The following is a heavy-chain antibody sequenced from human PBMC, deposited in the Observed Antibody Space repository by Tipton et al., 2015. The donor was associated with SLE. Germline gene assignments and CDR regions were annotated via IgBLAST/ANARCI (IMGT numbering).Heavy chain of an antibody. CDR1: SFTFSSYW. CDR3: ARDEYRYDATGYHLLGHFDF. CDR2: ISHDGSTA. J-gene: IGHJ4*02. V-gene: IGHV3-30*03. Sequence: TLRLSCTASSFTFSSYWMHWVRQAPGKGLEWVAVISHDGSTAYFADSVKGRFTISRDNSKNTLYLQLNSLRAEDTAVYYCARDEYRYDATGYHLLGHFDFWGQGALFTVSS. D-gene: IGHD3-22*01.